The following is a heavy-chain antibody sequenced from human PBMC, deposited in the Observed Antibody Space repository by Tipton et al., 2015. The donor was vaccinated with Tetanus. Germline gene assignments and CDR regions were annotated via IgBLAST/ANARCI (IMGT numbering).Heavy chain of an antibody. CDR1: GGSISSSSYY. CDR3: AREATIFGVGYYFDY. CDR2: IYYSGST. J-gene: IGHJ4*02. Sequence: TLSLTCTVSGGSISSSSYYWSWIRQHPGKGLEWIGYIYYSGSTYYNPSLKSRVTISVDTSKNQFSLKLSSVTAADTAVYYCAREATIFGVGYYFDYWGQGTLVTVPS. D-gene: IGHD3-3*01. V-gene: IGHV4-30-4*08.